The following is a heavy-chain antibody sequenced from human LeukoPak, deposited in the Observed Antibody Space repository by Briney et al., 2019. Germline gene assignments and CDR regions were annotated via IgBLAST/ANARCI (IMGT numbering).Heavy chain of an antibody. V-gene: IGHV3-23*01. CDR3: AIPGPSYRRFDH. D-gene: IGHD3-16*02. Sequence: GGSLRLSCAASGFTFSSYAMSWVRQAPVQGLEWVSAISTSGSSTYYADFVKGRFTISRDNSKNTLYLQMNSLRVEDTAVYYCAIPGPSYRRFDHWGQGTLVTVSS. CDR2: ISTSGSST. J-gene: IGHJ4*02. CDR1: GFTFSSYA.